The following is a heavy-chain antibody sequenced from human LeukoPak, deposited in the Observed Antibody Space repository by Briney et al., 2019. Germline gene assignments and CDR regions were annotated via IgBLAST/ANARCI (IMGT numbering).Heavy chain of an antibody. J-gene: IGHJ4*02. CDR1: GFTFSSYE. V-gene: IGHV3-48*03. D-gene: IGHD6-19*01. CDR2: ISRSATTI. CDR3: AREGGWGSDFDY. Sequence: GGSLRLSCAASGFTFSSYEMNWVRQAPGKGLEWVSSISRSATTIYYADSVKGRFTISRDNAKNSLYLQMNSLRAEDTAVYFCAREGGWGSDFDYWGQGTLVTVSS.